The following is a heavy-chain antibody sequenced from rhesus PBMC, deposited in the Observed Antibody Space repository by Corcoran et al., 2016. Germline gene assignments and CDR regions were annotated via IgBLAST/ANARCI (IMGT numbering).Heavy chain of an antibody. V-gene: IGHV4-169*01. D-gene: IGHD3-9*01. CDR3: ARGYEDEYGYYYTNFDY. CDR2: RYGSGTST. CDR1: GGSISSSY. J-gene: IGHJ4*01. Sequence: QLQLQESGPGLVKPSENLSVTCAVSGGSISSSYWTWIRQAPGNGLGWVGYRYGSGTSTNYNPSLMSRVTLSVEPSKNQLSLKLSSVTAADTAVYYCARGYEDEYGYYYTNFDYWGQGVLVTVSS.